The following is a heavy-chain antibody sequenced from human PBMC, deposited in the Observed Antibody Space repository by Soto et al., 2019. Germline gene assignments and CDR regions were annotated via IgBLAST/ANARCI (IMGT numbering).Heavy chain of an antibody. Sequence: GGSLRLSCAASGFTFSNYAMSWVRQAPGKGLEWVSLVSATAGTTYYTDSVKGRFTISRDNSKNTLYLQMNSLRAEDTAVYYCAKDRGITMVRGFDYWGQGTLVTVSS. V-gene: IGHV3-23*01. J-gene: IGHJ4*02. CDR2: VSATAGTT. CDR1: GFTFSNYA. CDR3: AKDRGITMVRGFDY. D-gene: IGHD3-10*01.